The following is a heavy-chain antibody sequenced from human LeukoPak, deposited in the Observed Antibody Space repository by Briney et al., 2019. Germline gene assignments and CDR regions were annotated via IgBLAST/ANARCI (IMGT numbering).Heavy chain of an antibody. J-gene: IGHJ6*02. CDR2: IVVGSGNT. CDR3: AATPGRGYTVTKNYYYGMDV. D-gene: IGHD4-11*01. V-gene: IGHV1-58*01. Sequence: SVKVSCKASGFTFTSSAVQWVRQPRGQRLEWIGWIVVGSGNTNYAQKFQERVTITRDMSTSTAYMELSSLRSEDTAVYYCAATPGRGYTVTKNYYYGMDVWGQGTTVTVSS. CDR1: GFTFTSSA.